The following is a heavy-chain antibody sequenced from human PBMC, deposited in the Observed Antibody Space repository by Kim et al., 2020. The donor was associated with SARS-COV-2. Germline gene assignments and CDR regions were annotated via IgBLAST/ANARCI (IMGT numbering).Heavy chain of an antibody. V-gene: IGHV1-18*01. Sequence: ASVKVSCKASGYTFSTYGITWVRQAPGQGLEWMGWISTYNGNTNSAQKFQGRVTMTTDTSTNTAYMELRSRRSDDTAVYYCARDFSRLIYYGSGRPSNWFDAWGQGSLVSVSS. D-gene: IGHD3-10*01. CDR1: GYTFSTYG. J-gene: IGHJ5*02. CDR3: ARDFSRLIYYGSGRPSNWFDA. CDR2: ISTYNGNT.